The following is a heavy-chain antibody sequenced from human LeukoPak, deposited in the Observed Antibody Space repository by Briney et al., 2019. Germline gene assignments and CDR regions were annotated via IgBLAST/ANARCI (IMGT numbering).Heavy chain of an antibody. CDR1: GFTFSSYS. D-gene: IGHD6-6*01. J-gene: IGHJ4*02. CDR2: ISSSSSYI. Sequence: PGGSLRLSCAASGFTFSSYSMNWVRQAPGKGLEWVSSISSSSSYIYYADSVKGRFTISRDNAKNSLYLQMNSLRAEDTAVYYCARDYPIVGSSPVLPSFDYWGQGTLVTVSS. CDR3: ARDYPIVGSSPVLPSFDY. V-gene: IGHV3-21*01.